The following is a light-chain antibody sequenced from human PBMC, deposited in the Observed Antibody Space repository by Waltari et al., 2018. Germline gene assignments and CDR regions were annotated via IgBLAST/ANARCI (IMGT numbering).Light chain of an antibody. CDR3: QQYGPSPPFT. Sequence: EIVLTQSPGTLSLSPGERATLFCRASQSVSSSYLAWYQQRPGQPPRLLIYGASSRATGIPERFSGSGSGTDFTLTISRLEPEDFAMYYCQQYGPSPPFTFGQGTKLEIK. CDR1: QSVSSSY. V-gene: IGKV3-20*01. J-gene: IGKJ2*01. CDR2: GAS.